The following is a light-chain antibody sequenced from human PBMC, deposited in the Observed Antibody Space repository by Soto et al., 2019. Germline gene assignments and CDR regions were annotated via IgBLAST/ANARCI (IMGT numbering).Light chain of an antibody. Sequence: QSALTQPPSASGSPGQSVTISCTGTSSDVGAYDYVSWYQQHPGKAPKLMIYEINKRPSGVPDRFSGSKSGNTASLTVSGLQAEDEADYYCSSSAGSNNFPYVFGTGTRSPS. CDR1: SSDVGAYDY. CDR3: SSSAGSNNFPYV. J-gene: IGLJ1*01. V-gene: IGLV2-8*01. CDR2: EIN.